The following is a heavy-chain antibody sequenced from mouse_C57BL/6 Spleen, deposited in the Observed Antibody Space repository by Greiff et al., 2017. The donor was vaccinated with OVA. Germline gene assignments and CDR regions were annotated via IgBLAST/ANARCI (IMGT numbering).Heavy chain of an antibody. CDR2: ISYDGSN. D-gene: IGHD2-3*01. J-gene: IGHJ3*01. Sequence: ESGPGLVKPSQSLSLTCSVTGYSITSGYYWNWIRQFPGNKLEWMGYISYDGSNNYNPSLKNRISITRDTSKNQFFLKLNSVTTEDTATYYCAREGSDGYAFAYWGQGTLVTVSA. V-gene: IGHV3-6*01. CDR1: GYSITSGYY. CDR3: AREGSDGYAFAY.